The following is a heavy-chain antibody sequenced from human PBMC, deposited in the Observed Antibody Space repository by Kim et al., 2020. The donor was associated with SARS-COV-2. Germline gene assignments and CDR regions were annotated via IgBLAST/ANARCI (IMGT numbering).Heavy chain of an antibody. CDR1: GYSFTSYW. CDR3: ARLGSLVRGLYYYYGMDV. Sequence: GESLKISCKGSGYSFTSYWIGWVRQMPGKGLEWMGIIYPGDSDTRYSPSFQGQVTISADKSISTAYLQWSSLKASETAIYYCARLGSLVRGLYYYYGMDVWGHGTSVTVSS. J-gene: IGHJ6*02. CDR2: IYPGDSDT. D-gene: IGHD3-10*01. V-gene: IGHV5-51*01.